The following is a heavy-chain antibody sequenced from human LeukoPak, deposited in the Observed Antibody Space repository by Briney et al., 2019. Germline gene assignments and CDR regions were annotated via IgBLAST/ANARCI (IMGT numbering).Heavy chain of an antibody. CDR3: ARDFGDP. CDR2: IRYDGSNK. Sequence: PGGSLRLSCAASGFTFSSYGMHWVRQAPGKGLEWVAVIRYDGSNKYYADSVKGRFTISRDNSKNTLYLQMNSLRVEDTAVYYCARDFGDPWGQGTLVTVSS. CDR1: GFTFSSYG. D-gene: IGHD3-10*01. J-gene: IGHJ5*02. V-gene: IGHV3-33*01.